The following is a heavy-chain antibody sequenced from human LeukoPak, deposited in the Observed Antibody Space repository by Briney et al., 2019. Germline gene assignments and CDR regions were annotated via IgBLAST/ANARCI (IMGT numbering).Heavy chain of an antibody. CDR2: IYYSGST. J-gene: IGHJ5*02. D-gene: IGHD1-26*01. CDR1: GGSISSSSYY. CDR3: ASVKWELGS. Sequence: SETLSLTCTVSGGSISSSSYYWGWIRQPPGKGLEWIGSIYYSGSTYYNPSLKSRVTISVDTPKNQFSLKLSSVTAADTAVYYCASVKWELGSWGQGTLVTVSS. V-gene: IGHV4-39*01.